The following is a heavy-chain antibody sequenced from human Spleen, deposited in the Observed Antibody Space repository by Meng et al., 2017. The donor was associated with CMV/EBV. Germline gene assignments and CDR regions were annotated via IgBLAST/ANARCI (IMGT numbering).Heavy chain of an antibody. J-gene: IGHJ4*02. CDR2: ISLSSTYI. V-gene: IGHV3-21*01. D-gene: IGHD6-19*01. Sequence: GESLKISCVASGFSFGGFTMNWVRQAPGKGLEWISSISLSSTYIEYADSLKGRFTISRDNSKNTLYLQMSSLRAEDTAVYYCAKTRDEWLVPFDCWGQGTLVTVSS. CDR1: GFSFGGFT. CDR3: AKTRDEWLVPFDC.